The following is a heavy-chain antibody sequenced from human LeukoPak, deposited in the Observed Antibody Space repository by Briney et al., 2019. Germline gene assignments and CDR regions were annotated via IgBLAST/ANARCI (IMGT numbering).Heavy chain of an antibody. CDR1: GGTFNNYA. Sequence: ASVKVSCKTYGGTFNNYAINWVRRAPGQGLEWMGGIIPLFRTANYAQNFQGRVTITADESTRTAYMELSSLRSEDTAVYYCARIMEYCSSTSCYYGMDVWGQGTTVTVSS. V-gene: IGHV1-69*13. CDR2: IIPLFRTA. D-gene: IGHD2-2*01. CDR3: ARIMEYCSSTSCYYGMDV. J-gene: IGHJ6*02.